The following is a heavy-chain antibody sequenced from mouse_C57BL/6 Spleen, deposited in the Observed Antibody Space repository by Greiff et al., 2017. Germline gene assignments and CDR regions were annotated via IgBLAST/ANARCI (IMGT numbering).Heavy chain of an antibody. D-gene: IGHD2-1*01. J-gene: IGHJ3*01. CDR2: IYPGDGDT. V-gene: IGHV1-80*01. CDR3: ARSRNGNYEGLAY. CDR1: GYAFSSYW. Sequence: QVQLQQSGAELVKPGASVKISCKASGYAFSSYWMHWVKQRPGKGLEWIGQIYPGDGDTNYNGKFKGKATLTADKSSSTAYMQLSSLTSEDSAVYFCARSRNGNYEGLAYWGQGTLVTVSA.